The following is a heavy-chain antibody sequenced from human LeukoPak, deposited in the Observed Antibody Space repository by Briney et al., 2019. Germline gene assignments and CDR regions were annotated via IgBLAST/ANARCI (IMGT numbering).Heavy chain of an antibody. Sequence: ASVKVSCKASGYTFTSYYMHWVRQAPGQGLEWMGWISTQSGNTNYAQKVQGRLTLTTDRPTNTAYMELRSLRSDDTAVYYCARGAYGDKWGQGTMVTVSS. V-gene: IGHV1-18*04. CDR2: ISTQSGNT. CDR3: ARGAYGDK. D-gene: IGHD4-17*01. CDR1: GYTFTSYY. J-gene: IGHJ4*02.